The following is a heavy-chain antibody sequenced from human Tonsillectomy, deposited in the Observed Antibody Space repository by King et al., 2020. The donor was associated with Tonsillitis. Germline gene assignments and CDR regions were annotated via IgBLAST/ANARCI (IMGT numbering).Heavy chain of an antibody. D-gene: IGHD3-22*01. Sequence: QLVQSGAEVKKPGESLKISCKGSGYSFTTYYIAWVRQMPGRGLEWMGIIYPGDSETRYSPSFQGQVTISADKSISTAYLQWSSLKASDTAMYYCAGEAIVVADDAFDIWGQGTVVIVSS. V-gene: IGHV5-51*03. CDR3: AGEAIVVADDAFDI. J-gene: IGHJ3*02. CDR2: IYPGDSET. CDR1: GYSFTTYY.